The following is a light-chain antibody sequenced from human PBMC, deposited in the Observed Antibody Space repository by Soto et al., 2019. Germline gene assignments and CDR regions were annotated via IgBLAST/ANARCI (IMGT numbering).Light chain of an antibody. CDR3: QLYDNSQWT. CDR2: GAS. J-gene: IGKJ1*01. CDR1: QSVSSSF. Sequence: EIVLTQSPGTLSLSPGERATLSCRASQSVSSSFLAWYQQKPGQAPRLLIYGASSRATGFPDRFSGGGSGTDFTLTISRLEPEDFAVYYCQLYDNSQWTFAPGTKV. V-gene: IGKV3-20*01.